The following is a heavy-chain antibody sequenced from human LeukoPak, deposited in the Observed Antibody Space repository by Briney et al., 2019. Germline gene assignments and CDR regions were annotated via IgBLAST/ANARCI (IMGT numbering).Heavy chain of an antibody. Sequence: GGSLRLSCAASGFTFSAYSMNWVRQAPGKGLEWVSYISSSSSSIYYPDSVKGRFTISRDNAKNSLYLQMNSLRAEDTAVYYCARDPVGWELPTSYYYYYMDVWGKGTTVTVSS. V-gene: IGHV3-48*01. CDR2: ISSSSSSI. D-gene: IGHD1-26*01. CDR3: ARDPVGWELPTSYYYYYMDV. J-gene: IGHJ6*03. CDR1: GFTFSAYS.